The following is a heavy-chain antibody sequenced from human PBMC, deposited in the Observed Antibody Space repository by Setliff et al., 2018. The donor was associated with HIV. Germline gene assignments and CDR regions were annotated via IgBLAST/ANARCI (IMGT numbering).Heavy chain of an antibody. CDR3: ARHGAFYYYYYMDV. Sequence: TLSLTCTVSGGSISSYYWSWIRQPPGKGLEWIGYIYYSGTTKYNPSLKSRVSILGDTSKNQFSLNLSSVTAADTAVYYCARHGAFYYYYYMDVWGKGTTVTVSS. J-gene: IGHJ6*03. CDR2: IYYSGTT. V-gene: IGHV4-59*08. CDR1: GGSISSYY.